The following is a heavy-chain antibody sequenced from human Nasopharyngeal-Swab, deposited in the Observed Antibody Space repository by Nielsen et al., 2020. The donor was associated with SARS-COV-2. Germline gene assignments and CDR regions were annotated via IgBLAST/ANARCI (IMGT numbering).Heavy chain of an antibody. CDR2: IKQDGSET. V-gene: IGHV3-7*01. J-gene: IGHJ4*02. Sequence: GESLKISCVVSGFTFSDYWMSWVRQAPGKGLEWVANIKQDGSETYYVDSVKGRFTISRDNAKNSLYLQMNSLRAEDTAVFYCVRLSIAAAGVDFCGQGTLVTVSS. CDR3: VRLSIAAAGVDF. D-gene: IGHD6-13*01. CDR1: GFTFSDYW.